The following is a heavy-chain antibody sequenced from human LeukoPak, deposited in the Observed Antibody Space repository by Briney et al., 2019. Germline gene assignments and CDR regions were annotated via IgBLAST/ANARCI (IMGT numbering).Heavy chain of an antibody. CDR2: IYYSGST. Sequence: PSETLSLTCTVSGGSISSSSYYWGWIRQPPGKGLEWIGSIYYSGSTYYNPSLKSRVTISVDTSKNQFSLKLSSVTAADTAVYYCARDHDGYNDYWGQGTLVTVSS. CDR3: ARDHDGYNDY. V-gene: IGHV4-39*07. CDR1: GGSISSSSYY. J-gene: IGHJ4*02. D-gene: IGHD5-24*01.